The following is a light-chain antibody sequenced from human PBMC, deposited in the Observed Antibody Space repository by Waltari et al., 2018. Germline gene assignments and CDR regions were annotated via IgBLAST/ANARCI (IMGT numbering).Light chain of an antibody. CDR3: SSYTSSSMV. Sequence: QSALTQPASVSGSPGQSIPIPCTGTSSDVGGYTYVPWYQQHPGKAPKLMIYDVSKRPSGVSNRFSGSKSGNTASLTISGLQAEDEADYYCSSYTSSSMVFGGGTKLTVL. CDR1: SSDVGGYTY. V-gene: IGLV2-14*01. J-gene: IGLJ3*02. CDR2: DVS.